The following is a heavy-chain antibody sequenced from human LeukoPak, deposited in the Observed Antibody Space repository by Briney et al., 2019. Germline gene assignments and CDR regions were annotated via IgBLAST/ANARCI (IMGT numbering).Heavy chain of an antibody. CDR1: GFTFSSYA. J-gene: IGHJ1*01. Sequence: GGSLRLSCAASGFTFSSYAMSWVRQAPGEGLEWVSGISGSGGGTYYADSVKGRFTISRDNSKSTLYLQLNSLRAEDPALYYCAKPPLVAAGTRYFHHWGRGTLVTVSS. CDR2: ISGSGGGT. CDR3: AKPPLVAAGTRYFHH. V-gene: IGHV3-23*01. D-gene: IGHD6-13*01.